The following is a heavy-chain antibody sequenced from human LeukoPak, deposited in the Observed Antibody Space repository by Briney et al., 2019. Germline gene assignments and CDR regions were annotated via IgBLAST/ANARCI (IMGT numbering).Heavy chain of an antibody. D-gene: IGHD3-10*01. CDR1: GFTFSSYA. CDR2: ISGSGGST. Sequence: GGSLRLSCAASGFTFSSYAMSWVRQAPGKGLEWVSAISGSGGSTYYADSVKGRFTISRDNAKNSLYLQMNSLRAEDTAVYYCAKSHVLLWFGESHDAFDIWGQGTMVTVSP. J-gene: IGHJ3*02. CDR3: AKSHVLLWFGESHDAFDI. V-gene: IGHV3-23*01.